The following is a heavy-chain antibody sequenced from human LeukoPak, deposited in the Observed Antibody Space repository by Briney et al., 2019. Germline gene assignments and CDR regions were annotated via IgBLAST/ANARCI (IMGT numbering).Heavy chain of an antibody. V-gene: IGHV4-4*09. CDR2: IYTSGST. Sequence: SEPLSLTCTVSGGSISSYYWSWIRQPPGKGLEWIGYIYTSGSTNYNPSLKSRVTISVDTSKNQFSLKLSSVTAADTAVYYCARLIYSSSWGDYYYYMDVWGKGTTVTVSS. D-gene: IGHD6-13*01. CDR3: ARLIYSSSWGDYYYYMDV. J-gene: IGHJ6*03. CDR1: GGSISSYY.